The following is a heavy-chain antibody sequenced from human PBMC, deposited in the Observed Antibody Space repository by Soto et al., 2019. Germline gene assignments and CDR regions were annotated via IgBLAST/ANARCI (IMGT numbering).Heavy chain of an antibody. V-gene: IGHV6-1*01. CDR3: ARLVGNSWLDH. D-gene: IGHD6-6*01. CDR2: TFYRSKWNN. CDR1: GDSVSSNSVA. Sequence: SQTLSLTCVISGDSVSSNSVAWNWIRQSPSRGLEWLGRTFYRSKWNNDYAVSMKSRITISPDTSKNQLSLQLKSVTPEDTAVYYCARLVGNSWLDHWGQGTLVTVSS. J-gene: IGHJ5*02.